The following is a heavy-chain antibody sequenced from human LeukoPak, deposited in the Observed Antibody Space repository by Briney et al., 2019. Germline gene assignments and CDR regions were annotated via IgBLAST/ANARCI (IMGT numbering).Heavy chain of an antibody. CDR2: IRVSGDNT. V-gene: IGHV3-23*01. Sequence: GGSLRLSCAASGFTFGTYAMTWARQAPGKGLEWVSGIRVSGDNTLYADSVKGRFTISRDNSKSTLFLQMNSLRAEDTAVYYCAKRDYPDSSTYRPLIDCWGQGTLVTVSS. CDR1: GFTFGTYA. CDR3: AKRDYPDSSTYRPLIDC. D-gene: IGHD3-22*01. J-gene: IGHJ4*02.